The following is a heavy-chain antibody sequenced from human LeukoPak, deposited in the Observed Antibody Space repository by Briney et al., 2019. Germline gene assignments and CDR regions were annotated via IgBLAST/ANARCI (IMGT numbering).Heavy chain of an antibody. V-gene: IGHV1-2*02. CDR3: ARDDYGDCYTY. CDR1: GYSFTGYY. J-gene: IGHJ4*02. CDR2: INPNSGGT. Sequence: ASVKVSCKASGYSFTGYYIHWVRQAPGQGLEWMGWINPNSGGTNYAQKFQGGVTMTRDTSISTAYMELRRLKSDDTAVYYCARDDYGDCYTYWGQGTLVTVSS. D-gene: IGHD4-17*01.